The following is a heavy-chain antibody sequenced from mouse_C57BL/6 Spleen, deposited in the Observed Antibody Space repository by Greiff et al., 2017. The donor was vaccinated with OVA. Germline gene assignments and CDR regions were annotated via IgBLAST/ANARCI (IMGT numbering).Heavy chain of an antibody. D-gene: IGHD1-1*01. CDR3: TRDYVSSYWFAY. CDR2: IYPGNSDT. Sequence: EVQLQQSGTVLARPGASVKMSCKTSGYTFTSYWMHWVKQRPGQGLEWIGAIYPGNSDTSYNQKFKGKAKLTAVTSASTAYMELSSLTNEDSAVYYCTRDYVSSYWFAYWGQGTLVTVSA. V-gene: IGHV1-5*01. J-gene: IGHJ3*01. CDR1: GYTFTSYW.